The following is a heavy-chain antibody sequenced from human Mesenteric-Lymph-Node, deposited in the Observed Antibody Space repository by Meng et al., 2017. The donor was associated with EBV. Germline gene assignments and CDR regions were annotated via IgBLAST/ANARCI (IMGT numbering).Heavy chain of an antibody. Sequence: VQLVQSGAEVKKPGTPVKISCKVSGYTFTNYAINWVRQAPGQGLEWMGRINTNIGNSMYAQGFTGRFVFSLDTSVSTAYLQISSLKTEDTAVYYCTRFDWLAHHWGQGTLVTVSS. CDR1: GYTFTNYA. V-gene: IGHV7-4-1*02. CDR2: INTNIGNS. D-gene: IGHD3-9*01. CDR3: TRFDWLAHH. J-gene: IGHJ5*02.